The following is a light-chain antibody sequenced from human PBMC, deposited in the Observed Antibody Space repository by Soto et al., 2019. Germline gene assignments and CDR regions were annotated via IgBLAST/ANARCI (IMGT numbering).Light chain of an antibody. CDR1: QNIGRS. CDR3: QQSCITPLF. CDR2: DAS. Sequence: DIQMTQSPSSLSASIGDRVTITCRASQNIGRSLTWYQHKPGKAPKLLIFDASTLHTGVPSRFSGGGTGTDFTLTISSLQPEDFATYYCQQSCITPLFFGPGTRVDI. J-gene: IGKJ3*01. V-gene: IGKV1-39*01.